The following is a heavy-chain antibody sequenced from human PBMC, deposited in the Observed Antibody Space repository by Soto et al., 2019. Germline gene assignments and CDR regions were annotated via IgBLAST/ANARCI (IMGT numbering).Heavy chain of an antibody. D-gene: IGHD3-10*01. CDR2: ISGSDGST. J-gene: IGHJ6*02. Sequence: GGSLRLSCAASGFTFSSYAMSWVRQAPGKGLEWVSGISGSDGSTYYADSVKGRFTISRDNSKNTLYLQMNSLRAEDTALYYCAKVLIWFGEFNYYYGMDVWGQGTTVTVSS. CDR1: GFTFSSYA. CDR3: AKVLIWFGEFNYYYGMDV. V-gene: IGHV3-23*01.